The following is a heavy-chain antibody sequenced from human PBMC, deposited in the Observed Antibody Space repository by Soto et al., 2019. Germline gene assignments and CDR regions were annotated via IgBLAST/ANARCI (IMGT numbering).Heavy chain of an antibody. CDR2: ISSNGGST. Sequence: EVQLVESGGGLVQPGGSLRLSCAASGFTSSSYAMHWVRQAPGKGLEYVSAISSNGGSTYYANSVKGRFTISRDNSKNTLYLQMGSLRAEDMAVYYCARDGDYDFWSGYYDRGNAFDIWGQGTMVTVSS. V-gene: IGHV3-64*01. CDR1: GFTSSSYA. J-gene: IGHJ3*02. D-gene: IGHD3-3*01. CDR3: ARDGDYDFWSGYYDRGNAFDI.